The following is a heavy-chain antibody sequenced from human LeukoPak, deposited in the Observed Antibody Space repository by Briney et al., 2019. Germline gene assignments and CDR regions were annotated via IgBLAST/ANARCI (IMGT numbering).Heavy chain of an antibody. V-gene: IGHV3-23*01. D-gene: IGHD3-10*01. CDR2: ISGSGGST. J-gene: IGHJ6*02. CDR1: GFTFSSYA. CDR3: AKSLHGVRGVNPHYYGMDV. Sequence: GGSLRLSCAASGFTFSSYAMSWVRQAPGKGLKWVSAISGSGGSTYYADSVKGRFTISRDSSKNTLYLQMNSLRAEDTAVYYCAKSLHGVRGVNPHYYGMDVWGQGTTVTVSS.